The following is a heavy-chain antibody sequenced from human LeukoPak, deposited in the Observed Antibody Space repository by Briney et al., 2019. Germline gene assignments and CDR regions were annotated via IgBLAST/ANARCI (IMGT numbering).Heavy chain of an antibody. CDR2: MNPNSGNT. Sequence: ASVKVSCKASGYTFTSYDINWVRQATGRGLEWMGWMNPNSGNTGYAQKFQGRVTITGNTSISTAYMELSSLRSEDTAVYYCARVSHDFWSGYYTYYYYYMDVWGKGTTVTVSS. CDR1: GYTFTSYD. D-gene: IGHD3-3*01. V-gene: IGHV1-8*03. CDR3: ARVSHDFWSGYYTYYYYYMDV. J-gene: IGHJ6*03.